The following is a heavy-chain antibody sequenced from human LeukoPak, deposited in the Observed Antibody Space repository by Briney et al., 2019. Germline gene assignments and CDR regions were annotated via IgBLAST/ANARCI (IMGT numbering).Heavy chain of an antibody. CDR3: ARGSGPNSGSYSGAFDI. Sequence: GASVKVSCKASGYTFTNYGISWVRQAPGQGLEWMGRIIPILGIANYAQKFQGRVTITADKSTSTAYMELSSLRSEDTAVYYCARGSGPNSGSYSGAFDIWGQGTMVTVSP. V-gene: IGHV1-69*04. J-gene: IGHJ3*02. D-gene: IGHD1-26*01. CDR1: GYTFTNYG. CDR2: IIPILGIA.